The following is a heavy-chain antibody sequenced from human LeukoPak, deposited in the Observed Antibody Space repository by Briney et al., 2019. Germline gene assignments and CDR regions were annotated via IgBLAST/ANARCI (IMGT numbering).Heavy chain of an antibody. CDR2: INPSGGST. V-gene: IGHV1-46*01. Sequence: ASVKVSCKASGYTFTSYYMHWVRQAPGQGLEWMGIINPSGGSTSYAQKFQGRVTITTDESTSTAYMELSSLRSEDTAVYYCARDRVPAYYYDSSGTFDPWGQGTLVTVSS. CDR3: ARDRVPAYYYDSSGTFDP. CDR1: GYTFTSYY. D-gene: IGHD3-22*01. J-gene: IGHJ5*02.